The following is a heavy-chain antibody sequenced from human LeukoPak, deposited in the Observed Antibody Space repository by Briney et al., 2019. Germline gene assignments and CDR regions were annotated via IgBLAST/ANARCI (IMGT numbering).Heavy chain of an antibody. D-gene: IGHD5-12*01. CDR2: IYYGGSI. Sequence: SETLSLTCAVSGGSISRSSYYWAWIRQPPGKGLEWVGTIYYGGSIYGDPSLKGRITISLDTSKNQFSLKLSSVTAADTAVYYCARRVFGVATIRHNWFDPWGQGTLVTVSS. V-gene: IGHV4-39*07. J-gene: IGHJ5*02. CDR1: GGSISRSSYY. CDR3: ARRVFGVATIRHNWFDP.